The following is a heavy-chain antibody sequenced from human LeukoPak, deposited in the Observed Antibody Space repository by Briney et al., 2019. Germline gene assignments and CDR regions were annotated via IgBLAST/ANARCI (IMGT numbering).Heavy chain of an antibody. V-gene: IGHV3-11*01. J-gene: IGHJ2*01. Sequence: GGSLRLSCAASGFTFSDSYMNWVRQAPGKGLEWISFISPKASTMFYADSVRGRFTVSRDNANKSFFLQMNSLTAADTAVYYCATTLAEASYWFFDLWGRGTLVTVSS. CDR3: ATTLAEASYWFFDL. CDR2: ISPKASTM. CDR1: GFTFSDSY. D-gene: IGHD3-16*02.